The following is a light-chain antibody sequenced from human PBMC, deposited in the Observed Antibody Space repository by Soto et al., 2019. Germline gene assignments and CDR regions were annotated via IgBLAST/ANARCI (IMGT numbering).Light chain of an antibody. CDR2: DVS. J-gene: IGLJ2*01. V-gene: IGLV2-11*01. CDR1: SSDVGAYNY. Sequence: QSVLTQPPSASGSPGQSVAISCAGTSSDVGAYNYVSWYQQRPGNAPKLMIYDVSERPSGVPDRFSGSKSGNTASLTISGLQTDDEADYYCCSYAGSYTMVFGGGTKVTVL. CDR3: CSYAGSYTMV.